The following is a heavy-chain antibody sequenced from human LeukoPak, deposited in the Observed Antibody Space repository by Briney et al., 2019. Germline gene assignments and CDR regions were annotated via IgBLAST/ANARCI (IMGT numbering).Heavy chain of an antibody. D-gene: IGHD3-3*01. CDR1: GGSISSGGYY. J-gene: IGHJ4*02. CDR3: AREGYDFWSGYYEDY. V-gene: IGHV4-31*03. Sequence: SETLSLTCTVSGGSISSGGYYWSWIRQHPGKGLEWIGYIYYSGSTYYNPSLKSRVTISVDTSKNQFSLKLSSVTAADTAVYYCAREGYDFWSGYYEDYWGQGALVTVSS. CDR2: IYYSGST.